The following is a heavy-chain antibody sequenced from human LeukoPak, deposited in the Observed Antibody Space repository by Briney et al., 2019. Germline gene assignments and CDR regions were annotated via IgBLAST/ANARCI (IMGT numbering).Heavy chain of an antibody. Sequence: PGGSLRLSCAASGFTFSSYWMSWVRQAPGKGLEWVANIKQDGSEKYYVDSVKGRFTISRDNAKNSLYLQMNSLRAEDTAVHYCARGESPAARPGYFDYWGQGTLVTVSS. CDR1: GFTFSSYW. J-gene: IGHJ4*02. CDR2: IKQDGSEK. V-gene: IGHV3-7*05. CDR3: ARGESPAARPGYFDY. D-gene: IGHD6-6*01.